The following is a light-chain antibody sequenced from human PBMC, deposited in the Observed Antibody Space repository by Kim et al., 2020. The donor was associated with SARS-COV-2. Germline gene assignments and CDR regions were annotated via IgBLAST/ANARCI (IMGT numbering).Light chain of an antibody. Sequence: DFQMTQSTLSLSASVGDGITITCRASHDINNHLAWYQQKPGKAPRLLIYAASALQSGVPARFSGSRSGTDFTLTISSLQPEDVATYYCQKYNSAPWTFGQGTKVDIK. CDR3: QKYNSAPWT. J-gene: IGKJ1*01. CDR1: HDINNH. CDR2: AAS. V-gene: IGKV1-27*01.